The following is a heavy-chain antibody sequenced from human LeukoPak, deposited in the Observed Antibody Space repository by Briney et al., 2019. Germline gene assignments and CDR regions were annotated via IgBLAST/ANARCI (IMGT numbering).Heavy chain of an antibody. CDR3: ARRIGGHVYDSSGYYYYFDY. D-gene: IGHD3-22*01. J-gene: IGHJ4*02. CDR1: GGSISSSSYY. V-gene: IGHV4-39*01. CDR2: IYYSGST. Sequence: PSETLSLICTVSGGSISSSSYYWGWIRQPPGKGLEWIGSIYYSGSTYYNPSLKSRVTISVDTSKNQFSLKLSSVTAADTAVYYCARRIGGHVYDSSGYYYYFDYWGQGTLVTVSS.